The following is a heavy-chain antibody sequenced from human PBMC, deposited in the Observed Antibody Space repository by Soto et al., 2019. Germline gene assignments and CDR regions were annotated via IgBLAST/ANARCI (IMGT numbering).Heavy chain of an antibody. CDR1: GFSFSTYA. V-gene: IGHV3-23*01. CDR2: ISAGGGNT. Sequence: EVQLLESGGGLVQPGGSLRLSCAVSGFSFSTYATSWVRQAPGKGLEWVSGISAGGGNTYYADSVRGRFTISRDNSKDTLYLQITSLRAEDTAFYYCAKHAEYQLVSWFDPWGQGTLVTVSS. CDR3: AKHAEYQLVSWFDP. D-gene: IGHD2-2*01. J-gene: IGHJ5*02.